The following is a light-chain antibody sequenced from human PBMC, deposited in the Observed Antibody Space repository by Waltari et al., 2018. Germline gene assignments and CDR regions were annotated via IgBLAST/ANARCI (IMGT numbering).Light chain of an antibody. CDR2: TVS. V-gene: IGLV2-14*03. CDR1: SSDVGGYNF. Sequence: QSVLTKPAFVSGAPGQSITISCTGTSSDVGGYNFVSWYQQHSGKAPKLIICTVSNRPAGVSYRFSGSKSGNTASLTISGLQAEDEAHFYCSSFSSGTTPVVFGGGTLLTVL. J-gene: IGLJ2*01. CDR3: SSFSSGTTPVV.